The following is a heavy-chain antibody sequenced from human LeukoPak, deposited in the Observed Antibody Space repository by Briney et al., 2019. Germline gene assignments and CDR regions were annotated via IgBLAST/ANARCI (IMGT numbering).Heavy chain of an antibody. CDR1: GFTFSTHW. J-gene: IGHJ6*02. CDR3: ASLLTPYHGSGGGDMDV. Sequence: GGSLRLSCAASGFTFSTHWMYWVRQAPGRELVWVSRISGDGSMTSYADSVKGRFTISRDNAKDTLYLQMTSLRVEDTAVYSCASLLTPYHGSGGGDMDVWGQGTTVTVSS. CDR2: ISGDGSMT. D-gene: IGHD3-10*01. V-gene: IGHV3-74*01.